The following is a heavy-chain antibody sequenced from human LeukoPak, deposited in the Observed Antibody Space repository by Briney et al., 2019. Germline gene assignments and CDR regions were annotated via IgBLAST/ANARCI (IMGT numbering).Heavy chain of an antibody. CDR3: ARDNYGSGSYGN. J-gene: IGHJ4*02. Sequence: SETLSLTCAVSGGSLSSSNWWSWVRQPPGKGLEWIGEIYHSGSTNYNPSLKSRVTISVDKSKNQFSLKLSSVTAADTALYYCARDNYGSGSYGNWGQGTLVTVSS. D-gene: IGHD3-10*01. V-gene: IGHV4-4*02. CDR2: IYHSGST. CDR1: GGSLSSSNW.